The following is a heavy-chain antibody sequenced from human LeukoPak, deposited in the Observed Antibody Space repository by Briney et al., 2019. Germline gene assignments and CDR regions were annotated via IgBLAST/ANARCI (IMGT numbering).Heavy chain of an antibody. CDR1: GYMVTELP. D-gene: IGHD2-2*01. V-gene: IGHV1-24*01. CDR2: FDPADGEP. Sequence: ASVKVSCKVSGYMVTELPIHWVRQTPAIGLEWMGGFDPADGEPVYAKNFKDRLTMTEDTSTETAYMELRGLGSEDTAVYYCTAGPDCSSTSCLFEFWGQGTLVTVSS. J-gene: IGHJ4*02. CDR3: TAGPDCSSTSCLFEF.